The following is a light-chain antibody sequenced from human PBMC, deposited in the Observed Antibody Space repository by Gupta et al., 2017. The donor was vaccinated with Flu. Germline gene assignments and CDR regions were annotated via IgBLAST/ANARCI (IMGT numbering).Light chain of an antibody. V-gene: IGKV3-20*01. CDR3: HHYGESPRT. CDR2: GAT. CDR1: QNVRSDY. Sequence: GTLALSPGERATLSCRATQNVRSDYLAWYQQKPGQAPRLLIYGATSRAAGVPERFSGGGSGTDFSLTIRRLEPEDSAVYYCHHYGESPRTFGQGTKVEI. J-gene: IGKJ1*01.